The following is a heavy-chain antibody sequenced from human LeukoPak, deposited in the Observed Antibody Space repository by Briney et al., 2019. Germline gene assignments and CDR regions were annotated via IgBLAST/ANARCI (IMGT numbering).Heavy chain of an antibody. J-gene: IGHJ4*02. CDR2: IPASGGST. D-gene: IGHD6-19*01. V-gene: IGHV3-23*01. CDR1: GFTFSSNV. CDR3: AKESSGGWYFDY. Sequence: GGSLRLSCVASGFTFSSNVMIWVRQAPGKGLKWVSSIPASGGSTYYADSVKGRFTISRDNSKNSLYLQMNSLRAEDTAVYYCAKESSGGWYFDYWGQGTLVTVSS.